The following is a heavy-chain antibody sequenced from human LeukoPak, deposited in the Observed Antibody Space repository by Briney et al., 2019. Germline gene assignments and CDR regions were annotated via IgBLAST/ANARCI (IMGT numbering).Heavy chain of an antibody. D-gene: IGHD3-16*01. CDR1: GGTFSSYA. J-gene: IGHJ3*02. Sequence: SVKVSCKASGGTFSSYAISWVRQAPGQGLEWMGRIIPILGIANYAQKFQGRVTITADKSTSTAYMELSSLRSEDTGVYYCARARGTSSPLYAFDIWGQGTMVTVSS. CDR3: ARARGTSSPLYAFDI. CDR2: IIPILGIA. V-gene: IGHV1-69*04.